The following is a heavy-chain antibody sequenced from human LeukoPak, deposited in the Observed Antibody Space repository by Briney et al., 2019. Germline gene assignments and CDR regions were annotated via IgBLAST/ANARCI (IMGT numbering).Heavy chain of an antibody. J-gene: IGHJ5*02. CDR3: ARELGYCSSTSCLFWFDP. V-gene: IGHV1-3*01. CDR1: GYTFTSYA. D-gene: IGHD2-2*01. CDR2: INAGNGNT. Sequence: ASVKVSCKASGYTFTSYAMHWVRQAPGQRLEWMGWINAGNGNTKYSQKFQGRVTITRDTSASTAYMELSSRRSEDTAVYYCARELGYCSSTSCLFWFDPWGQGTLVTVSS.